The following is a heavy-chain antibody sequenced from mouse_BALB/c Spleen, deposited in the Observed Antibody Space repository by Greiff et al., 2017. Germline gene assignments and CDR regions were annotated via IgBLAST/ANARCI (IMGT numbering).Heavy chain of an antibody. Sequence: EVMLVESGPSLVKPSQTLSLTCSVTGDSITSGYWNWIRKFPGNKLEYMGYISYSGSTYYNPSLKSRISITRDTSKNQYYLQLNSVTTEDTATYYCARKEIYYGYDWYFDVWGAGTTVTVSS. D-gene: IGHD2-2*01. CDR2: ISYSGST. CDR3: ARKEIYYGYDWYFDV. J-gene: IGHJ1*01. V-gene: IGHV3-8*02. CDR1: GDSITSGY.